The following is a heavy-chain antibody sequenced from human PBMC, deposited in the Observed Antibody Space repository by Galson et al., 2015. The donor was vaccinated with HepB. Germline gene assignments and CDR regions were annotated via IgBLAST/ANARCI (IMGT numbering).Heavy chain of an antibody. D-gene: IGHD3-10*01. J-gene: IGHJ6*02. V-gene: IGHV3-30*18. CDR3: AKIMVRGVYYYYGMDV. CDR2: ISYDGSNK. Sequence: SLRLSCAASGFTFSSYGMHWVRQAPGKGLEWVAVISYDGSNKYYADSVKGRFTISRDNSKNTLYLQMNSLRAEDTAVYYCAKIMVRGVYYYYGMDVWGQGTTVTVSS. CDR1: GFTFSSYG.